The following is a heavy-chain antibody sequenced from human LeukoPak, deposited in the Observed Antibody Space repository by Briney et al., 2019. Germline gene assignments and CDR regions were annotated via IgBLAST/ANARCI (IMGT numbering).Heavy chain of an antibody. CDR2: ISSSGSTI. CDR3: ARGSTVTTADAFDI. J-gene: IGHJ3*02. V-gene: IGHV3-48*03. D-gene: IGHD4-17*01. Sequence: GGPLRLSCAASGFTFSSYEMNWVRQAPGKGLEWVSYISSSGSTIYYADSAKGRFTISRDNAKNSLYLQMNSLRAEDTAVYYCARGSTVTTADAFDIWGQGTMVTVSS. CDR1: GFTFSSYE.